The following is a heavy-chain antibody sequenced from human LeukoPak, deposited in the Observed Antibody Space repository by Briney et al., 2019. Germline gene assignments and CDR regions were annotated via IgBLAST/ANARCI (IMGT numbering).Heavy chain of an antibody. CDR1: GFTFDDYG. Sequence: GGSLRLSCAASGFTFDDYGMSWVRQAPGKGLEWVSGINWNGGSTGYADSVKGRFTISRDSAKNSLYLQMNSLRAEDTALYYCARERATVSYYYYYMDAWGKGTTVTVSS. D-gene: IGHD1-26*01. CDR3: ARERATVSYYYYYMDA. J-gene: IGHJ6*03. CDR2: INWNGGST. V-gene: IGHV3-20*04.